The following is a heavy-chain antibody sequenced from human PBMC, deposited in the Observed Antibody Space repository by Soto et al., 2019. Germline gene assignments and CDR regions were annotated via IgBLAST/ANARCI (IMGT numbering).Heavy chain of an antibody. CDR3: ASGYTIYSSYFGMDV. J-gene: IGHJ6*02. CDR1: GVTVSSNY. Sequence: GGSLRLSCAASGVTVSSNYMSWVRQAPGKGLEWVSVMYSGGSTYYADSVKGRFTISGDNSKNTVYLQMNSLSAEDTVVYNFASGYTIYSSYFGMDVPGQASTVTVSS. D-gene: IGHD5-18*01. V-gene: IGHV3-53*01. CDR2: MYSGGST.